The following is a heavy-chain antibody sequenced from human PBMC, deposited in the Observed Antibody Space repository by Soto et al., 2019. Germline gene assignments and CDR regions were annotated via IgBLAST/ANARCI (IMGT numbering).Heavy chain of an antibody. CDR3: AREFSETGAFDY. Sequence: GGSRRLSCAASGFTFSSFGMRWVRQLPGEGLEWVAVIRYDGSNKYYADSVKSRFTISRDNSKNTLYLQMNSLRAEDTAVYYCAREFSETGAFDYWGQGTLVTVSS. CDR2: IRYDGSNK. J-gene: IGHJ4*02. V-gene: IGHV3-33*01. D-gene: IGHD7-27*01. CDR1: GFTFSSFG.